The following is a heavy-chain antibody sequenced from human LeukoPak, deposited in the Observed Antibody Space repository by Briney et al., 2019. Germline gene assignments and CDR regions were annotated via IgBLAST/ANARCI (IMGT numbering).Heavy chain of an antibody. CDR3: ARRIYYFDC. J-gene: IGHJ4*02. CDR1: GFSFSTHA. CDR2: ISSSGGNT. D-gene: IGHD2-15*01. Sequence: GGSLRLSCAASGFSFSTHAMSWVRQAPGKELEWVSFISSSGGNTFYADSVKGRITISRDNSKNTLYLQMNSLRAEDTAVYYCARRIYYFDCWGQGTLVTVSS. V-gene: IGHV3-23*01.